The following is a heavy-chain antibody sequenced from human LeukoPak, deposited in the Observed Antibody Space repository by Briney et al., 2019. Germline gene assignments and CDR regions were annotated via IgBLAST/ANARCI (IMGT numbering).Heavy chain of an antibody. D-gene: IGHD5-24*01. CDR2: IYYSGST. CDR3: ARDTLGDGYNYFDY. J-gene: IGHJ4*02. CDR1: GGSISSYY. V-gene: IGHV4-59*01. Sequence: SETLSLTCTVSGGSISSYYWSWIRQPPGKGLEWIGYIYYSGSTNYNPSLKSRVTISVDTSKNQFSLKLSSVTAADTAVYYCARDTLGDGYNYFDYWGQETLVTVSS.